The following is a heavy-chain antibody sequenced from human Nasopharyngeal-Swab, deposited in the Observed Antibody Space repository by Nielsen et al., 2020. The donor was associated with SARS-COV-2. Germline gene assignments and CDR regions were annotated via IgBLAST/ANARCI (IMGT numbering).Heavy chain of an antibody. CDR3: AGFPYCSGGSCSNDY. Sequence: WIRQPPGKGLEWIGYIYYSGSTYYNPSLKSRVTISVDTSKNQFSLKLSSVTAADTAVYYCAGFPYCSGGSCSNDYWGRGTLVTVSS. CDR2: IYYSGST. V-gene: IGHV4-31*02. J-gene: IGHJ4*02. D-gene: IGHD2-15*01.